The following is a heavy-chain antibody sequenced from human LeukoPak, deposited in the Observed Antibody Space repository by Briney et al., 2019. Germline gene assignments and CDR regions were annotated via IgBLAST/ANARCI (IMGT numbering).Heavy chain of an antibody. V-gene: IGHV3-30*02. CDR3: AKDISLLRVVPAAIDY. CDR2: IRYDGSNK. D-gene: IGHD2-2*01. CDR1: GFTFSSYG. J-gene: IGHJ4*02. Sequence: GGSLRLSCAASGFTFSSYGMHWVRQAPGKGLEWVAFIRYDGSNKYYADSVKGRFTISRDNSKNTLYLQMNSLRAEDTAVYYCAKDISLLRVVPAAIDYWGQGTLDTVSS.